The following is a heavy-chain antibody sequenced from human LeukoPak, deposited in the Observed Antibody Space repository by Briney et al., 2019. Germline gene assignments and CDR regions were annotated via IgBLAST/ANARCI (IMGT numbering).Heavy chain of an antibody. CDR1: GYTFTGYH. Sequence: ASVKVSCKASGYTFTGYHMHWVRQAPGQGLEWMGWISAYNGNTNYAQKLQGRVTMTTDTSTSTAYMELRSLRSDDTAVYYCARDRLRYDFWSGYSLFDYWGQGTLVTVSS. D-gene: IGHD3-3*01. J-gene: IGHJ4*02. V-gene: IGHV1-18*04. CDR3: ARDRLRYDFWSGYSLFDY. CDR2: ISAYNGNT.